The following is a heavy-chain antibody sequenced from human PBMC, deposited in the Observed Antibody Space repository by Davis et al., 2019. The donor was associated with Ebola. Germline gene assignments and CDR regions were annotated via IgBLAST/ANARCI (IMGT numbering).Heavy chain of an antibody. Sequence: ASVKVSCKASGYTFTSYGISWVRQAPGQGLEWMGIINPGDGTTNYAQKFQGRVTMTRNTSISTAYMELSSLRSEDTAVYYCASTPSRGYNWFDPWGQGTLVTVSS. J-gene: IGHJ5*02. CDR2: INPGDGTT. V-gene: IGHV1-8*02. CDR1: GYTFTSYG. CDR3: ASTPSRGYNWFDP.